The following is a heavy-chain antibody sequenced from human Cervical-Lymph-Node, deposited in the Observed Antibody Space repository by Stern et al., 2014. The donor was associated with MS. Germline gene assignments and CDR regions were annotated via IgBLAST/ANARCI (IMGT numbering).Heavy chain of an antibody. CDR1: GGTFSSYA. J-gene: IGHJ6*02. CDR3: VRAYYYYYGMDV. Sequence: QVQLVQSGAEVKKPGSSVKVSCKASGGTFSSYAFSWVRQSPGQGLEWMGGIIPIFGTANYAQKFQGRVTITADESTSTAYMELSSLRSEDTAVYYCVRAYYYYYGMDVWGQGTTVTVSS. CDR2: IIPIFGTA. V-gene: IGHV1-69*01.